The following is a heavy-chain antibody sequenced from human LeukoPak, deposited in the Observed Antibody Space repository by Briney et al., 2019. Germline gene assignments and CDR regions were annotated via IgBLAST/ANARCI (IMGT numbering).Heavy chain of an antibody. D-gene: IGHD6-13*01. Sequence: GGSLRLSCAVSGFSVSGYWMTWVRQAPGKGLEWVANIKQDGSEKNYVDSVKGRFTISRDNAENSLFVQMNSLRVEDTAVYYCAREWQGGIAAAGTRIEGDYWGQGTLVAVSS. CDR1: GFSVSGYW. V-gene: IGHV3-7*01. CDR2: IKQDGSEK. J-gene: IGHJ4*02. CDR3: AREWQGGIAAAGTRIEGDY.